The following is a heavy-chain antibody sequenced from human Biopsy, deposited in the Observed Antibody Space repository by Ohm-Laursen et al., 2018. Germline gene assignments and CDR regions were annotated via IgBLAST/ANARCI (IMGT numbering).Heavy chain of an antibody. CDR3: AKDLGQVTAAIGY. Sequence: SLRLSCAASGFIFDDYDMHWVRQAPGKGLEWVSRINRDSDTADYVDSVRGRFTISRDNARKTLFLQMNSLRAEDTALYYCAKDLGQVTAAIGYWGQGTLVTVSS. CDR1: GFIFDDYD. J-gene: IGHJ4*02. V-gene: IGHV3-9*01. D-gene: IGHD2-21*02. CDR2: INRDSDTA.